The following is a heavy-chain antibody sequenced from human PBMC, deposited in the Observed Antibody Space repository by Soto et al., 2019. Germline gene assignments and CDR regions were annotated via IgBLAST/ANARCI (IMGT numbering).Heavy chain of an antibody. CDR2: ISYDGSNK. D-gene: IGHD3-22*01. Sequence: GSLRLSCAASVFTLMSYAMYWVRQAPGKGLEWVAVISYDGSNKNYADSVKGRFTISRDNSKNTLHLQMNSLRAEDTAVYYCARDRLYDSNTYYYNYGMDVWGQGTTVTVSS. CDR3: ARDRLYDSNTYYYNYGMDV. V-gene: IGHV3-30-3*01. CDR1: VFTLMSYA. J-gene: IGHJ6*02.